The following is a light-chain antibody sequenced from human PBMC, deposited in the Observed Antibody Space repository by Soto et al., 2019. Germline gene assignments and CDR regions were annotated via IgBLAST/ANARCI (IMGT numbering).Light chain of an antibody. CDR2: KAS. Sequence: DIQMTQSPSTLSGSLGDRVTITCRASQTISSCLAWYQQKPGKAPKLLIYKASTLKSGVPSRFSGSGSGTEFTLTISSRQPDDFATYYCQHYNSYSEAFGQGTKVELK. J-gene: IGKJ1*01. CDR1: QTISSC. CDR3: QHYNSYSEA. V-gene: IGKV1-5*03.